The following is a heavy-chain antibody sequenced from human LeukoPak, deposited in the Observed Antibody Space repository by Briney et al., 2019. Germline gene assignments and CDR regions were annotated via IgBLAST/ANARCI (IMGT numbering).Heavy chain of an antibody. CDR2: ISAYNGNT. Sequence: GASVKVSCKASGYTFTSYDINWVRQATGQGLEWMGWISAYNGNTNYAQKLQGRVTMTTDTSTSTAYMELRSLRSDDTAVYYCARDRREYIAAAGPPDFDYWGQGTLVTVSS. CDR3: ARDRREYIAAAGPPDFDY. D-gene: IGHD6-13*01. J-gene: IGHJ4*02. CDR1: GYTFTSYD. V-gene: IGHV1-18*01.